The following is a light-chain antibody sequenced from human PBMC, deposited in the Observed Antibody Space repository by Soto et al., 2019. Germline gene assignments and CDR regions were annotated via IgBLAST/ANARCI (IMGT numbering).Light chain of an antibody. CDR1: SSDVGGYNY. Sequence: QSALTQPASVSGSPGQSITISCTGTSSDVGGYNYVSWYQQHPGKAPKLMIYDVGNRPSGVSNRFSGSKSGNTASLTISGLQAEDEADYYCSSYTSSSTYVIFGGGTQLTV. V-gene: IGLV2-14*03. CDR3: SSYTSSSTYVI. J-gene: IGLJ7*01. CDR2: DVG.